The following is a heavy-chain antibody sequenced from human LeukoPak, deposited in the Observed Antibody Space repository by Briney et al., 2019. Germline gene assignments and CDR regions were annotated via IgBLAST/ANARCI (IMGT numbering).Heavy chain of an antibody. CDR1: GYTFTGYY. Sequence: GASVKVSCKASGYTFTGYYMHWVRQAPGQGLEWMGWINPNSGGTNYAQKFQGRVTMTRDTSISTAYMELSRLRSDDTAVYYCARESGYDVERYMDVWGKGTTVTISS. D-gene: IGHD5-12*01. J-gene: IGHJ6*03. CDR2: INPNSGGT. V-gene: IGHV1-2*02. CDR3: ARESGYDVERYMDV.